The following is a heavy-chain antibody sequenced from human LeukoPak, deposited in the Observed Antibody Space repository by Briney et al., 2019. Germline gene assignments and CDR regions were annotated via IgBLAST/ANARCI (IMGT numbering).Heavy chain of an antibody. CDR2: ISGDGGST. CDR3: ARESESSGWYDY. J-gene: IGHJ4*02. D-gene: IGHD6-19*01. Sequence: PGGSLRLSCAAPGFMFHDYAIHWVRQAPGKGLEWVSLISGDGGSTFYADSVEGRFTISRDNSKNSLYLQMNSLRSDDTALYYCARESESSGWYDYWGQGTLVTVSS. V-gene: IGHV3-43*02. CDR1: GFMFHDYA.